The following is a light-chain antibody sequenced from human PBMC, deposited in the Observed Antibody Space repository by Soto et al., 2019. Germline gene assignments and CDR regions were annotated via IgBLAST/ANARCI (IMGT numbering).Light chain of an antibody. V-gene: IGKV3-20*01. CDR3: HHYGTEPWT. CDR1: QSVAGNF. J-gene: IGKJ1*01. Sequence: EMVLTQSPGTLSLSPGERATLSCRARQSVAGNFLAWYQQKPGQAPRLLMNRASSRATGIPDRFSGSGSGTDFTLTISRLEPEDFAVYHCHHYGTEPWTFGQGTKVDIK. CDR2: RAS.